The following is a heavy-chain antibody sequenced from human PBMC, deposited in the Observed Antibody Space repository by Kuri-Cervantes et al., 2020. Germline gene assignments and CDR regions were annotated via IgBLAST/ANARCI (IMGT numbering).Heavy chain of an antibody. V-gene: IGHV3-21*01. J-gene: IGHJ5*02. Sequence: GGSLRLSCATSGFTFSNYSMNWVRHAPGTALECVSSSSSSSSYIYYADSAKCRFTIPSDNAKNTQYLLMHSLRAEDTAVYYCERLYRDIAAAGSIDPWGQGTLVTVS. CDR2: SSSSSSYI. CDR1: GFTFSNYS. CDR3: ERLYRDIAAAGSIDP. D-gene: IGHD6-13*01.